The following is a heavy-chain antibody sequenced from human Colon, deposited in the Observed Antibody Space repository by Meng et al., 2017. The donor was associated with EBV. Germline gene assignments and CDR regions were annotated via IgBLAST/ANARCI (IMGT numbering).Heavy chain of an antibody. J-gene: IGHJ4*02. CDR1: GYTFTNYA. CDR2: INAGNGNT. D-gene: IGHD3-10*01. CDR3: ARDQGAWFGEAPRFDY. Sequence: VLLVRSVGEVNKPGASVKVSCKASGYTFTNYAMHWVRQAPGQRLEWMGWINAGNGNTKYSQKFQGRVTITRDTSASTAYMELSSLRSEDTAVYYCARDQGAWFGEAPRFDYWGQGTLVTVSS. V-gene: IGHV1-3*01.